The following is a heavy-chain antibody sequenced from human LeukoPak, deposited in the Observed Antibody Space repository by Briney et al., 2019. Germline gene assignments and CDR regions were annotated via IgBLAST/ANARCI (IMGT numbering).Heavy chain of an antibody. J-gene: IGHJ4*02. CDR2: ISYDGSNK. CDR1: GFTFSSYG. D-gene: IGHD1-14*01. V-gene: IGHV3-30*18. Sequence: GRSLRLSCAASGFTFSSYGMHWVRQAPGKGLEWAAVISYDGSNKYYADSVKGRFTISRDNSKNTLYLQMNSLRAEDTAVYYCAKEPDDKEYYFDYWGQGTLVTVSS. CDR3: AKEPDDKEYYFDY.